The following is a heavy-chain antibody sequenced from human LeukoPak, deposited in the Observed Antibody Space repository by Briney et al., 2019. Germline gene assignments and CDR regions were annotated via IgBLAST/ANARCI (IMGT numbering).Heavy chain of an antibody. D-gene: IGHD3-3*01. CDR2: ISSSSSYI. CDR1: GFTFSNYA. J-gene: IGHJ3*02. CDR3: AKDLRFLEWLLEIDAFDI. V-gene: IGHV3-21*04. Sequence: GGSLRLSCATSGFTFSNYAMSWVRQAPGKGLEWVSSISSSSSYIYYADSVKGRFTISRDNAKNSLYLQMNSLRAEDTAVYYCAKDLRFLEWLLEIDAFDIWGQGTMVTVSS.